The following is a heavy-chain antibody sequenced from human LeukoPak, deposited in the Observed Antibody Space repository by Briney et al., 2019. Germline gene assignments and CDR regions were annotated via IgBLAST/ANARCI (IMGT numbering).Heavy chain of an antibody. CDR1: GVTVSRNY. J-gene: IGHJ4*02. Sequence: PGGSLRLSCVVSGVTVSRNYMSWVRQAPGKGLEWVSVIYSDGGTYYADYVKGRFTISRDTSKSTLYLQMNSLRVDDTAVHYCARGGAAADKVFDYWGQGTLVTVSS. D-gene: IGHD6-13*01. CDR2: IYSDGGT. V-gene: IGHV3-53*01. CDR3: ARGGAAADKVFDY.